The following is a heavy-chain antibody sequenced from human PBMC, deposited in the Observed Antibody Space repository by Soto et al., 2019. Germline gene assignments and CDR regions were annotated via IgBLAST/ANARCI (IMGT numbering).Heavy chain of an antibody. V-gene: IGHV3-30*18. CDR1: GFTFSSYG. CDR2: ISYDGSNK. J-gene: IGHJ5*02. Sequence: GGSLRLSCAASGFTFSSYGMHWVRQAPGKGLEWVAVISYDGSNKYYADSVKGRFTVSRDNSKNTLYLQMNSLRAEDTAVYYCAKDPRSYSSGWYGLDPWGQGTLVTVSS. D-gene: IGHD6-19*01. CDR3: AKDPRSYSSGWYGLDP.